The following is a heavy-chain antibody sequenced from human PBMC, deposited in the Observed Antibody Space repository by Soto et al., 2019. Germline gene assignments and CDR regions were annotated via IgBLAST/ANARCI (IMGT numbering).Heavy chain of an antibody. V-gene: IGHV4-61*01. Sequence: SETLSLTCTVSGGSVSSGSYYWSWIRQPPGKGLEWIGYIYYSGSTNYNPSLKSRVTISVDTSKNQFSLKLSSVTAAYTAVYYCARGPLTTVTYDYWGQGTLVTVSS. J-gene: IGHJ4*02. CDR3: ARGPLTTVTYDY. D-gene: IGHD4-17*01. CDR1: GGSVSSGSYY. CDR2: IYYSGST.